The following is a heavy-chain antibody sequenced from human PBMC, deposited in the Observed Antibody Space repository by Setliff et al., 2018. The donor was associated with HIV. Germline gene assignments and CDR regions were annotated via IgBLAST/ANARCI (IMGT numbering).Heavy chain of an antibody. CDR3: AREEDSGGWFYYFDS. Sequence: SETLSLTCTVSGDSISSYYWSWIRQPPGKGLECIGYISTSGSTNYNPSLKSRVTISLDTSKNQLSLKLTSVTAADTAIYYCAREEDSGGWFYYFDSWGQGTLVTVSS. V-gene: IGHV4-4*09. J-gene: IGHJ4*02. D-gene: IGHD2-15*01. CDR1: GDSISSYY. CDR2: ISTSGST.